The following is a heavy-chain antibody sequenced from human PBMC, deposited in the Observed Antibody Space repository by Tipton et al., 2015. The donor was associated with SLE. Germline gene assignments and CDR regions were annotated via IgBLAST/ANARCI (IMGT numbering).Heavy chain of an antibody. CDR3: ARVGGGGTIDY. J-gene: IGHJ4*02. CDR2: INHSGST. V-gene: IGHV4-34*01. D-gene: IGHD2-15*01. Sequence: TLSLTCAVYGGPFSGYYWSWIRQPPGKGLEWIGEINHSGSTNYNPSLKSRVTISVDTSKNQFSLKLSSVTAADTAVYYCARVGGGGTIDYWGQGTLVTVSS. CDR1: GGPFSGYY.